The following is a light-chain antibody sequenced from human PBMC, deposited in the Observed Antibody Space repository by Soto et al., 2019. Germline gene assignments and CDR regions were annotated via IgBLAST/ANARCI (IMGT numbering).Light chain of an antibody. CDR1: QSVSSSY. CDR3: IQDYNYPLT. J-gene: IGKJ4*01. CDR2: DAS. V-gene: IGKV3-20*01. Sequence: EIVLTQSPGTLSLSPGEGATLSCRASQSVSSSYLAWYQQKPGQAPRPIMYDASNRASGVPARFSGSGSGTDFTLTISSLAPEDFATYYCIQDYNYPLTFGEGTKVDIK.